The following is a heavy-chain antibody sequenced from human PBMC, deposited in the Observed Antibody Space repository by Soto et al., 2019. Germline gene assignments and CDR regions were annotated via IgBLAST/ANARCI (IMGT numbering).Heavy chain of an antibody. V-gene: IGHV2-70*04. CDR3: ARMPGIAAAGFDY. CDR2: SDWDDDK. J-gene: IGHJ4*02. CDR1: GFSLSTSGMR. Sequence: SGPTLVNRTHTLTLTCAFSGFSLSTSGMRVSWIRQPPGKALEGLARSDWDDDKFYSTSLKTRLTISKDTSKNQVVLTMTNMDPVDTATYYCARMPGIAAAGFDYWGQGTLVTVSS. D-gene: IGHD6-13*01.